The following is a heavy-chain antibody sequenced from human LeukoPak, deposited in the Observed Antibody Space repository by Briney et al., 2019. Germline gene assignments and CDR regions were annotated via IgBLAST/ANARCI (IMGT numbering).Heavy chain of an antibody. CDR1: GFTFSSYA. CDR2: ISYDGSNK. CDR3: ARATLGKTFDY. J-gene: IGHJ4*02. V-gene: IGHV3-30-3*01. Sequence: GGSLRLSCAASGFTFSSYAMHWVRQAPGKGLEWVAVISYDGSNKYYADSVKGRFTISRDNSKNTLYLQMNSLRAEDTAVYYCARATLGKTFDYWGQGTLVTVSS.